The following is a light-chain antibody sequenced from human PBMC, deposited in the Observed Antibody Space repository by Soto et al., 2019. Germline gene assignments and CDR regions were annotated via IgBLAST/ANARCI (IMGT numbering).Light chain of an antibody. Sequence: DIQMTQSPSTLSASVGDRVTITCRASQSISSWLAWYQQKPGKAPNLLIYKASSLESGVPSRFSGSGSGTEFTLTISSLQPDDFATYYCQQYSYPLTFGGGTKVEIK. CDR3: QQYSYPLT. CDR2: KAS. V-gene: IGKV1-5*03. CDR1: QSISSW. J-gene: IGKJ4*01.